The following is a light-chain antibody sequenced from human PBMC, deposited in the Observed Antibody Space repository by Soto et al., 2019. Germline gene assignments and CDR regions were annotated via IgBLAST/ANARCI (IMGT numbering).Light chain of an antibody. Sequence: DIQMTQSPSTLSAAVGDRVTITCRASQSISSWLAWYQQKPGKAPKVLIYKASSLESGVPSRFSGSGSGTEFTLTISSLQPDDFETYYCQQYKSYWTFGQGNKVEIK. CDR1: QSISSW. J-gene: IGKJ1*01. CDR2: KAS. CDR3: QQYKSYWT. V-gene: IGKV1-5*03.